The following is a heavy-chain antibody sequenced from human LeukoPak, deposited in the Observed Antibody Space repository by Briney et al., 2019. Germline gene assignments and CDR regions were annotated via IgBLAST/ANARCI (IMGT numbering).Heavy chain of an antibody. CDR3: ARARTMITFGGVRHAFDI. V-gene: IGHV1-69*04. CDR1: GGTFSSYA. Sequence: SVKVSCKASGGTFSSYAISWVRQAPGQGLEWMGRIIPILGIANYAQKFQGRVTITADKSTSTAYMELSSLRSEDTAVYYCARARTMITFGGVRHAFDIWGQGTLVTVSS. D-gene: IGHD3-16*01. J-gene: IGHJ3*02. CDR2: IIPILGIA.